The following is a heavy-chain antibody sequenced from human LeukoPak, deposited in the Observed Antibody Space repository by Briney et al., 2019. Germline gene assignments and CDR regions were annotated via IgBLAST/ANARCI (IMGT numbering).Heavy chain of an antibody. CDR2: VNPNSGDT. CDR1: GYTFTGYY. Sequence: ASVKASCKASGYTFTGYYLHWVRQAPGQGLEWMGCVNPNSGDTNYAQKFQGSVTMTRDTSISTVYMELSRLRSDDTAAYYCARASGSYWWFDSWGQGTLVTVSS. J-gene: IGHJ5*01. V-gene: IGHV1-2*02. CDR3: ARASGSYWWFDS. D-gene: IGHD1-26*01.